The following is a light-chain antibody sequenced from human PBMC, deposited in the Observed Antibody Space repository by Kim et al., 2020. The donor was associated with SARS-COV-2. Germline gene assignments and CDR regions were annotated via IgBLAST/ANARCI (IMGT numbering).Light chain of an antibody. CDR3: QQYGSSPYT. Sequence: LSPGERAPLSCRASQSVSSSYLAWYQQKLGQAPRLLIYGASSRATGIPDRFSGSGSGTDFTLTISRLEPEDFAVYYCQQYGSSPYTFGQGTKLEI. J-gene: IGKJ2*01. CDR1: QSVSSSY. V-gene: IGKV3-20*01. CDR2: GAS.